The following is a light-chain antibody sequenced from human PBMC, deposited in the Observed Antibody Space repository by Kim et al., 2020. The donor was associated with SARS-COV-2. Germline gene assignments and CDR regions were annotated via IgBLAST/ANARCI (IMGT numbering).Light chain of an antibody. Sequence: SVLTQPASVSGSPGQSITISCTGTSSDVGGYNYVSWYQQHPGKAPKLMIYDLSNRPSGVSNRFSGSKSGNTASLTISGLQPEDEADYYCTSYTSSSTFVFGTGTKVTVL. CDR3: TSYTSSSTFV. J-gene: IGLJ1*01. V-gene: IGLV2-14*03. CDR2: DLS. CDR1: SSDVGGYNY.